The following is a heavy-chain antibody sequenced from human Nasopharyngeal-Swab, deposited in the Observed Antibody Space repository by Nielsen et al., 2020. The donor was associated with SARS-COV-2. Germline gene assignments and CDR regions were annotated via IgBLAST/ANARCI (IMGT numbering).Heavy chain of an antibody. CDR1: GFTFSSYS. J-gene: IGHJ4*02. CDR3: ARHLPLRFLEWLFPDYFDY. Sequence: ESLKISCAASGFTFSSYSMNWVRQAPGKGLEWVSSISSSSSYIYYADSVKGRFTISRGNAKNSLYLQMNSLRAEDTAVYYCARHLPLRFLEWLFPDYFDYWGQGTLVTVSS. V-gene: IGHV3-21*01. CDR2: ISSSSSYI. D-gene: IGHD3-3*01.